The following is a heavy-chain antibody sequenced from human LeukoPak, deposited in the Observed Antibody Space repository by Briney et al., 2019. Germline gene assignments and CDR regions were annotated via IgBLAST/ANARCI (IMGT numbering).Heavy chain of an antibody. V-gene: IGHV3-7*05. J-gene: IGHJ3*02. Sequence: PGGSLRLSCAASGFIFSSYWMSWVRQAPGKGLEWVANINQGGSDKYYVDSVKGRFTISRDNAKNSLYLQMNSLRAEDTAVYYCARDSIPGYDSSGYMVAFDIWGQGTMVTVSS. CDR3: ARDSIPGYDSSGYMVAFDI. CDR2: INQGGSDK. CDR1: GFIFSSYW. D-gene: IGHD3-22*01.